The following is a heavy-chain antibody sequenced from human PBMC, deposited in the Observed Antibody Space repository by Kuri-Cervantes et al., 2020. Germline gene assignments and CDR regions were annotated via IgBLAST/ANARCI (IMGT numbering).Heavy chain of an antibody. CDR1: GYTFTSYA. V-gene: IGHV7-4-1*02. CDR3: AREGAGGYDPLYYFDY. Sequence: ASVKVSCKASGYTFTSYAMNWVRQAPGQGLEWIGWINTNTVNPTYAQGFTGRFVFSLDTSVSTAYLQISSLQAEDTAVYYCAREGAGGYDPLYYFDYWGQGTLVTVSS. CDR2: INTNTVNP. D-gene: IGHD5-12*01. J-gene: IGHJ4*02.